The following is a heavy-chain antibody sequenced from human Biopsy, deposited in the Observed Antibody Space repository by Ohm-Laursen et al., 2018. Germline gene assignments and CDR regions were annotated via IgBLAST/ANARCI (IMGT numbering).Heavy chain of an antibody. CDR2: IYSSGGS. CDR3: ARTPGKAVAGRFLDL. J-gene: IGHJ2*01. V-gene: IGHV4-4*07. CDR1: GGTTNDYF. D-gene: IGHD6-19*01. Sequence: GTLSLTCSVSGGTTNDYFWSWIRQPAGQTLEWIGRIYSSGGSSYNPSLKSRISMSMDTSNNQFSLTLTSVTAADTAVYYCARTPGKAVAGRFLDLWGRGTLVTVSS.